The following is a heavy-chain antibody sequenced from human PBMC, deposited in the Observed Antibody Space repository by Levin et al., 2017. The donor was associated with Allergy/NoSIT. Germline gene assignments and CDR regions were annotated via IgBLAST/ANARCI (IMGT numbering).Heavy chain of an antibody. J-gene: IGHJ4*02. CDR1: GFTFSSYA. Sequence: GESLKISCAASGFTFSSYAMSWVRQAPGKGLEWVSAISGSGGSTYYADSVKGRFTISRDNSKNTLYLQMNSLRAEDTAVYYCAKAKEYYDILTGYGYWGQGTLVTVSS. CDR3: AKAKEYYDILTGYGY. CDR2: ISGSGGST. V-gene: IGHV3-23*01. D-gene: IGHD3-9*01.